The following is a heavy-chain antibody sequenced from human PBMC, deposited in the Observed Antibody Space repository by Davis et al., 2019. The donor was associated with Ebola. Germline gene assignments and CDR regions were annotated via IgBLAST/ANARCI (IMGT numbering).Heavy chain of an antibody. CDR2: ISNDGRIT. D-gene: IGHD3-16*01. CDR3: AKDAGGADY. CDR1: GFTFSSHA. J-gene: IGHJ4*02. Sequence: GESLKISCAASGFTFSSHAMNWVRQAPGKGLEWVAVISNDGRITFHADSVKGRFAISRDNSKNTLSLQMNSLRAEDTALYYCAKDAGGADYWGQGTLVTVSS. V-gene: IGHV3-23*03.